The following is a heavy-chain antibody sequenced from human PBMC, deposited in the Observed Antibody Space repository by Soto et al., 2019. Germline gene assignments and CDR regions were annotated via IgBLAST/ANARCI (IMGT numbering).Heavy chain of an antibody. CDR3: AGGYRQSGYSSSWVFDY. V-gene: IGHV4-31*03. CDR1: GGSINSGGYY. D-gene: IGHD6-13*01. J-gene: IGHJ4*02. CDR2: MYYSGST. Sequence: QVQLRESGPGLVKPSQTLSLTCTVSGGSINSGGYYWNWIRQHPGKGLEWIGYMYYSGSTYYNPFLRSRVIISADTSENHFSLKLSSVTAADTVVYFCAGGYRQSGYSSSWVFDYWGQGTLVNVSS.